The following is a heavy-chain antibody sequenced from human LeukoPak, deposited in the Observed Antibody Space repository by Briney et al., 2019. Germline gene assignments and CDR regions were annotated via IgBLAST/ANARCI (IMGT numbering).Heavy chain of an antibody. CDR3: ARIRGYSYGDAFDI. CDR2: IYHSAST. J-gene: IGHJ3*02. V-gene: IGHV4-38-2*01. CDR1: GYSISSGYY. Sequence: SETLSLTCAVSGYSISSGYYWGWIRQPPGKGLEWIGSIYHSASTYYNPSLKSRVTISVDTSKNQFSLKLSSVTAADTAVYYCARIRGYSYGDAFDIWGQGTMVTVSS. D-gene: IGHD5-18*01.